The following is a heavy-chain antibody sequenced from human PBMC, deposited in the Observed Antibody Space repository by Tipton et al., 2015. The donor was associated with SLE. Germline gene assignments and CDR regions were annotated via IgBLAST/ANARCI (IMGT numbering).Heavy chain of an antibody. V-gene: IGHV4-39*01. Sequence: TLSLTCTVSGGSITSDFYLGWIRQPPGKGLEWIGSLYSTGNTYYSASLKSRVTISIDTSKNQFSLRLTSVTAADTAVYYCARLSTSHNSYHGLDVWGQGTTVTVSS. CDR1: GGSITSDFY. D-gene: IGHD2-2*01. J-gene: IGHJ6*02. CDR2: LYSTGNT. CDR3: ARLSTSHNSYHGLDV.